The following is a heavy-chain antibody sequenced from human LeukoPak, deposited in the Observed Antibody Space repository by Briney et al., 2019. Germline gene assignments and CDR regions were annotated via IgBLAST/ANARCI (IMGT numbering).Heavy chain of an antibody. D-gene: IGHD3-22*01. CDR1: GYTFTGYY. CDR2: INPNSGGT. J-gene: IGHJ4*02. CDR3: ARSLRGYYDRSGVLDY. Sequence: ASVKVSCKASGYTFTGYYMHWVRQAPGQGLEGMGWINPNSGGTNYAQKFQGRVTMTRDTSISTAYMELSRLRSDDTAVYYCARSLRGYYDRSGVLDYWGQGTLVTVSS. V-gene: IGHV1-2*02.